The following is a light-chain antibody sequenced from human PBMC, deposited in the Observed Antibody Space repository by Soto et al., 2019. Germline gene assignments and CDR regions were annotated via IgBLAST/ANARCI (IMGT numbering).Light chain of an antibody. CDR2: DAS. Sequence: EIVLTQSPATLSLSPGVRATLSCRASQSVDNYLASYQQKPGQAPRLLIYDASNRATGIPARFSGSGSETDFTLTISSLEPEDFAVYYCQQRRNWPLTFGQATKVEIK. V-gene: IGKV3-11*01. CDR3: QQRRNWPLT. CDR1: QSVDNY. J-gene: IGKJ1*01.